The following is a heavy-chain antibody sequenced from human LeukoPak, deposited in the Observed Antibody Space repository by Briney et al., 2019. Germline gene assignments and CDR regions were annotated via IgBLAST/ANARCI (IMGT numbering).Heavy chain of an antibody. CDR1: GFTFSSYA. CDR3: AKDFQYDGGQD. J-gene: IGHJ4*02. Sequence: GGSLRLSCAASGFTFSSYAMSWVRQGPGKGPEWVSTISGGGENTHYADSVKGRFTISRDNSKNTLYLQMNSLRAEDTAVYYCAKDFQYDGGQDWGQGTLVTVSS. V-gene: IGHV3-23*01. D-gene: IGHD4-23*01. CDR2: ISGGGENT.